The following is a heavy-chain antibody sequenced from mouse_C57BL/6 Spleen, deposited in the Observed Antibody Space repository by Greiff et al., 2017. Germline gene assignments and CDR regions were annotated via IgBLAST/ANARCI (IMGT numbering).Heavy chain of an antibody. CDR3: AREGWLLQAWFAY. CDR2: IYPGDGDT. D-gene: IGHD2-3*01. CDR1: GYAFSSSW. V-gene: IGHV1-82*01. Sequence: QVQLQQSGPELVKPGASVKISCKASGYAFSSSWMNWVKQRPGKGLEWIGRIYPGDGDTNYNGKFKGKATLTADKSSSTAYMQRSSLTSEDSAVYFCAREGWLLQAWFAYWGQGTLVTVSA. J-gene: IGHJ3*01.